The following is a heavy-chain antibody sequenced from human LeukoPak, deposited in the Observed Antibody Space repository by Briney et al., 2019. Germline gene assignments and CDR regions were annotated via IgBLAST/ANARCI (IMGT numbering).Heavy chain of an antibody. CDR2: IYYSGST. V-gene: IGHV4-39*01. CDR3: ASTDGYTPQNWFDP. J-gene: IGHJ5*02. D-gene: IGHD5-24*01. Sequence: SETLSLTCTVSGGSISSSSYYWGWIRQPPGKGLERIGSIYYSGSTYYNPSLKSRVTISVDTSKNQFSLKLSSVTAADTAVYYCASTDGYTPQNWFDPWGQGTLVTVSS. CDR1: GGSISSSSYY.